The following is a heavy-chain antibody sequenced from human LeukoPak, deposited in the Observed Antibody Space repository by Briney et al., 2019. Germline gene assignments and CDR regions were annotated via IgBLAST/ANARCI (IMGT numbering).Heavy chain of an antibody. J-gene: IGHJ4*02. D-gene: IGHD5-18*01. V-gene: IGHV1-2*02. CDR3: ARVRGQLWLRYFDY. CDR1: GYTLTGYY. Sequence: ASVKLSCKASGYTLTGYYMHWVRQAPAPGLEGMGWSNLNSGGTNYAQKPQGRVTMTSDTSISTAYMELSRLRSDDTAVYYCARVRGQLWLRYFDYWGQGTLVTVSS. CDR2: SNLNSGGT.